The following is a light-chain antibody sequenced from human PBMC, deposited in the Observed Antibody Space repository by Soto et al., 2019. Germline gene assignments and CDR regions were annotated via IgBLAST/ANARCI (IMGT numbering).Light chain of an antibody. CDR1: QSVDNY. V-gene: IGKV3-11*01. Sequence: EIVLTQSPATLSLSPGERATLCCRASQSVDNYLAWYQQKPGQAPRLLIYDVSNRATGTPARFSGSGSGTDFTLSISSLEPEDFAVYYCQQRSNRPRFTFGPGTKVDIK. CDR2: DVS. J-gene: IGKJ3*01. CDR3: QQRSNRPRFT.